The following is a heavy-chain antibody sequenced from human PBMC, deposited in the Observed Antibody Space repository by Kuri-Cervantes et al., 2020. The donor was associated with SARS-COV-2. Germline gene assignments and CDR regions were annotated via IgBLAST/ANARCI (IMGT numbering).Heavy chain of an antibody. J-gene: IGHJ4*02. V-gene: IGHV3-20*04. Sequence: GESLKISCAASGFTFDDYGMSWVRQAPGRGLEWVSGINWNGGSTGYADSVKGRFTISRDNAKNSLYLQMNSLRAEDTALYYCAREKGSSSWPIDYWGQGTLVTVSS. CDR2: INWNGGST. D-gene: IGHD6-13*01. CDR1: GFTFDDYG. CDR3: AREKGSSSWPIDY.